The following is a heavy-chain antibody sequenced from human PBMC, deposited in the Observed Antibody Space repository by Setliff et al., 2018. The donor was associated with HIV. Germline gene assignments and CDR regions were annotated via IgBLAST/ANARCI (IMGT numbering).Heavy chain of an antibody. J-gene: IGHJ4*02. CDR2: ISNDGGRE. CDR1: GFTFTNYW. D-gene: IGHD6-13*01. CDR3: ARGSSWYGPNRHRHINY. V-gene: IGHV3-7*01. Sequence: PGGSLRLSCAASGFTFTNYWMAWIRQAPGRGLEWAAIISNDGGREYYVDSVKGRFTISRDNAKNSLDLQMKSLRADDTSVYYCARGSSWYGPNRHRHINYWGQGTLVTV.